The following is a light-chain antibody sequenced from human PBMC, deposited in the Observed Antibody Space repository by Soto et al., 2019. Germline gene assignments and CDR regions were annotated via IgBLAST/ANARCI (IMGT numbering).Light chain of an antibody. Sequence: QSALTQPASVSGSPGQSITISCTGTSSDVGGYNYVSWYQQHPGKAPKVMIYEVTYRPSGVSDRFSGSKSAYTASLTISGLQPEDEADYYCSSYTTSSTRVFGTGTKVTVL. CDR3: SSYTTSSTRV. V-gene: IGLV2-14*01. J-gene: IGLJ1*01. CDR1: SSDVGGYNY. CDR2: EVT.